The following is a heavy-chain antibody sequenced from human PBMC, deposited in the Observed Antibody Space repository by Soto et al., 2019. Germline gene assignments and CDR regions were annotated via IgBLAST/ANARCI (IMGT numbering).Heavy chain of an antibody. CDR3: ARQDIVLVPAASGGWFDP. D-gene: IGHD2-2*01. J-gene: IGHJ5*02. CDR2: IYYSGST. CDR1: GGSISSGGYY. Sequence: QVQLQESGPGLVKPSQTLSLTCTVSGGSISSGGYYWSWIRQHQGKGLEWIGYIYYSGSTYYNPSLKSRVTISVDTAKNQFSLKLSSVTAADTAVYYCARQDIVLVPAASGGWFDPWGQGTLVTVSS. V-gene: IGHV4-31*03.